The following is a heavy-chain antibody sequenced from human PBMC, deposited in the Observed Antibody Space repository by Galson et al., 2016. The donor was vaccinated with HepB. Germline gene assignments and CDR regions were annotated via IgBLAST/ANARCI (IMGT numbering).Heavy chain of an antibody. D-gene: IGHD6-19*01. J-gene: IGHJ4*02. CDR3: AREDPNIAVAALDY. CDR2: ISGSGISA. Sequence: SLRLSCAASGFTFSHYAMTWVRQAPGQGLEWVAGISGSGISAYYGDSVKGRFSISRDNSKNTLYLQMNSLRAEDAAVYYCAREDPNIAVAALDYWGQGTLVTVSS. V-gene: IGHV3-23*01. CDR1: GFTFSHYA.